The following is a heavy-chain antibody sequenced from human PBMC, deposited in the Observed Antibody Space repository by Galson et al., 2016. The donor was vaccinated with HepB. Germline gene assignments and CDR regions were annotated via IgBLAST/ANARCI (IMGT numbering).Heavy chain of an antibody. V-gene: IGHV4-4*07. D-gene: IGHD3/OR15-3a*01. CDR2: ISPTSST. CDR1: GGAISRYS. J-gene: IGHJ6*03. CDR3: ARDRGSYPDFGDDYYMDV. Sequence: SETLSLTCTVSGGAISRYSWAWMRQPAGKGLEWIGRISPTSSTNYNPSLQSRITMSIDTSKNQFTLNLRSVTAADTAVYYCARDRGSYPDFGDDYYMDVWGKGTTVTVSS.